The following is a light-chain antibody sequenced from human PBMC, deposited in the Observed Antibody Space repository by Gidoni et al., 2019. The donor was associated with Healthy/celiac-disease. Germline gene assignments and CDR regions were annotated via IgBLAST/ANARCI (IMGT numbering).Light chain of an antibody. CDR2: GNS. J-gene: IGLJ3*02. CDR3: QSYDSSLSGLWV. CDR1: SSNIGAGYD. Sequence: QSVLTQPPSVSGAPGQRVPNSCTGSSSNIGAGYDVHWYQQLPGTAPQLLIYGNSNRPSAVPDRFSGSKSGSSASLAITGLQAEDEADYYCQSYDSSLSGLWVFGGGTKLTVL. V-gene: IGLV1-40*01.